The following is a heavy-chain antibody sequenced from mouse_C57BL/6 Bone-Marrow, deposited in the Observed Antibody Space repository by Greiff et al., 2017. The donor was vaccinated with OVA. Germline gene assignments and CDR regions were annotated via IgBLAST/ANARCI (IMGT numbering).Heavy chain of an antibody. CDR2: ISSGSSTI. CDR3: AGVDFYYYGSSEYFDV. J-gene: IGHJ1*03. D-gene: IGHD1-1*01. CDR1: GFTFSDYG. Sequence: EVMLVESGGGLVKPGGSLKLSCAASGFTFSDYGMHWVRQAPEKGLEWVAYISSGSSTIYYADTVKGRFTISRDNAKNTLFLQMTSLRSEDTAMYYCAGVDFYYYGSSEYFDVWGTGTTVTVSS. V-gene: IGHV5-17*01.